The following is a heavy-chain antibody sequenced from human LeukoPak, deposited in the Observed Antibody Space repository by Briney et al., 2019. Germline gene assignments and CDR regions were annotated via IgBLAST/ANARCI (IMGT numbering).Heavy chain of an antibody. CDR2: IIPILGIA. CDR1: GGTFSSYA. J-gene: IGHJ3*02. CDR3: ATPRIQLWFCAFDI. D-gene: IGHD5-18*01. Sequence: GASVKVSCKASGGTFSSYAISWVRQAPGQVLGWMGRIIPILGIANYAQKFQGRVTITADKSTSTAYMELSSLRSEDTAVYYCATPRIQLWFCAFDIWGQGTMVTVSS. V-gene: IGHV1-69*04.